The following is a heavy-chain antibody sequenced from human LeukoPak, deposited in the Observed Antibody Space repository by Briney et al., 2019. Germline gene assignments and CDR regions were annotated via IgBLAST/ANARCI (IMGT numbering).Heavy chain of an antibody. D-gene: IGHD2-2*01. CDR1: GYTFTSYG. V-gene: IGHV1-18*04. Sequence: GASVKVSCKASGYTFTSYGISWVRQAPGQGLELMGWISPYNGNTNYAQKFQGRVTMTTHTSTSAAYMELRSLRSDDTAVYYCARDLLVVTAAIMWFDPWGQGTLVTVSS. CDR2: ISPYNGNT. J-gene: IGHJ5*02. CDR3: ARDLLVVTAAIMWFDP.